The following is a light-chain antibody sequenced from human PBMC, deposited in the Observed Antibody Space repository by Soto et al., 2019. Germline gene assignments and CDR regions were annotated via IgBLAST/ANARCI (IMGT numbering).Light chain of an antibody. CDR1: QSVSSY. CDR3: QQYGYSFWT. V-gene: IGKV3-11*01. J-gene: IGKJ1*01. Sequence: EIVLTQSPATLSLSPGERATLSCRASQSVSSYLAWYQQKPGQAPRLLIYDASNRATGIPARFSGSGSGADYTLTISRLEPEDSAMYYCQQYGYSFWTFGQGTKVDIK. CDR2: DAS.